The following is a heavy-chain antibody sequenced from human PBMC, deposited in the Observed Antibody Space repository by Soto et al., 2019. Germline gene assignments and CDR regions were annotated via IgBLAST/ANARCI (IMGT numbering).Heavy chain of an antibody. Sequence: EVQLLESGGGLVQPGESLRLSCEASGFTFSRYTMSWVRQAPGKGLEWVSALADSGDNTNYADSVKGRFTISRDTSKNTLYLQLNSRRAEDTAGYSWANSRSDVGSFRPWDYWGQGTLFTVSS. D-gene: IGHD6-25*01. CDR3: ANSRSDVGSFRPWDY. V-gene: IGHV3-23*01. J-gene: IGHJ4*02. CDR1: GFTFSRYT. CDR2: LADSGDNT.